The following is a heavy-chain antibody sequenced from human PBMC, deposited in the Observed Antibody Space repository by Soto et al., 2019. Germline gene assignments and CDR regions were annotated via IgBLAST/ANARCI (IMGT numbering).Heavy chain of an antibody. Sequence: QVQLVQSGAEVKKPGASVKVSCKAYGYTFTSYDINWVRQATGQGLEWMGWMNPNSGNTGYAQKFQGRVTMTRNTSISTAYMELSSLRSEDTAVYYCARMYDFWSGYPAPDFDYWGQGTLVTVSS. CDR2: MNPNSGNT. J-gene: IGHJ4*02. V-gene: IGHV1-8*01. D-gene: IGHD3-3*01. CDR3: ARMYDFWSGYPAPDFDY. CDR1: GYTFTSYD.